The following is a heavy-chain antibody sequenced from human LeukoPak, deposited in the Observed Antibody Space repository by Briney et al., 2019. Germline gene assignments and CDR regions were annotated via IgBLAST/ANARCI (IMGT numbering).Heavy chain of an antibody. CDR3: ARECGGYCSSTSCYGMDV. D-gene: IGHD2-2*01. CDR1: GRTFNIYA. CDR2: LIPICGTA. V-gene: IGHV1-69*01. Sequence: ASVNVSCKASGRTFNIYAISWVRQAPGQGLECRIGLIPICGTANYAQKFQGRVTITADESTSTAYMELSSLRSEEAAVYYCARECGGYCSSTSCYGMDVWGKGTTVTVSS. J-gene: IGHJ6*04.